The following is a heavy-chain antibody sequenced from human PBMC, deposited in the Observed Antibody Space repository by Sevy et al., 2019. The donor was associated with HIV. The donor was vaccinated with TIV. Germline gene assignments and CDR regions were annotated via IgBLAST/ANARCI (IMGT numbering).Heavy chain of an antibody. CDR3: ARANAVTTLGDYFDS. CDR2: ITPFFGTS. Sequence: ASVKVSCKPSGGTFSNYGINWVRQAPGQGLEWMGGITPFFGTSSYAEKFQGRLTITSDESTSAAHMELNSLTSEDTAIYYCARANAVTTLGDYFDSWGQGTLVTVSS. D-gene: IGHD4-17*01. V-gene: IGHV1-69*13. J-gene: IGHJ4*02. CDR1: GGTFSNYG.